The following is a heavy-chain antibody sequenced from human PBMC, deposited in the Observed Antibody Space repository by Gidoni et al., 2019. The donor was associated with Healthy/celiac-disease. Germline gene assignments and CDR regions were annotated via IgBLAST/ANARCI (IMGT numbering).Heavy chain of an antibody. CDR2: SSGRCVST. J-gene: IGHJ3*01. V-gene: IGHV3-23*01. CDR1: GCTFGSHA. CDR3: AKEFTIFGVVTDYAFDV. Sequence: EVQLLDSGGGLVQPGGSLRLPDAAPGCTFGSHAMSWVRQAQGKGLDWVSASSGRCVSTYAAVSVKVRFTISRYNSKNTLYLQMNSLRAEDTAVYSCAKEFTIFGVVTDYAFDVWGQGTMVTVSS. D-gene: IGHD3-3*01.